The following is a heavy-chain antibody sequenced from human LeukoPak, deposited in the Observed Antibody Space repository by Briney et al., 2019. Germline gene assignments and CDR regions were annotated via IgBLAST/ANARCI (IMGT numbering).Heavy chain of an antibody. CDR3: AKEVAARPAARIYYFDY. CDR2: ISGSDSST. CDR1: GFTFSSYA. Sequence: GGSLRLSCAASGFTFSSYAMSWVRQAPGKGLEWVSTISGSDSSTYYADSVKGRFSISRDNSKNTLYLQMNSLRAEDMAVYYCAKEVAARPAARIYYFDYWGQGTLVTVSS. D-gene: IGHD6-6*01. J-gene: IGHJ4*02. V-gene: IGHV3-23*01.